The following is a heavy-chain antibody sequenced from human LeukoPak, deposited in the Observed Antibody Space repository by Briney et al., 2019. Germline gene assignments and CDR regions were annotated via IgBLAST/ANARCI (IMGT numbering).Heavy chain of an antibody. D-gene: IGHD3-22*01. CDR3: ASPRSGYRYTFDY. Sequence: PSETLSLTCAVSAASISNYYWSWIRQAPGKGLEWIGYISTSGSTNYNPSLKSRVSISLDTSKNRFSLNLNFVTAADTAVYYCASPRSGYRYTFDYWGQGARVTVSS. CDR2: ISTSGST. CDR1: AASISNYY. J-gene: IGHJ4*02. V-gene: IGHV4-4*09.